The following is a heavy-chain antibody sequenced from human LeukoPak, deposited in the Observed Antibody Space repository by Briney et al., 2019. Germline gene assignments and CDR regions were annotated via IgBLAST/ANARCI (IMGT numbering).Heavy chain of an antibody. J-gene: IGHJ4*02. V-gene: IGHV3-53*01. CDR2: IYSGGGT. Sequence: PGGSLRLSCAASGFTVSSNYMSWVRQAPGKGLEWVSVIYSGGGTYYADSVKGRFTISRDNSKNTLYLQMNSLRAEDTAVYYCARSMVRGVCQNWGQGTLVTVSS. D-gene: IGHD3-10*01. CDR3: ARSMVRGVCQN. CDR1: GFTVSSNY.